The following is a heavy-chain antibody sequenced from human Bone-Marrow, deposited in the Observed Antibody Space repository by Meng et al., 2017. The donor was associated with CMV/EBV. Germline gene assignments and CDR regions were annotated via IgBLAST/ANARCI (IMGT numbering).Heavy chain of an antibody. CDR2: IKQDGSEK. D-gene: IGHD2-2*01. J-gene: IGHJ6*02. CDR3: ARIPEDIVVVPAARASYYYGMDV. V-gene: IGHV3-7*01. CDR1: GFTFSSYA. Sequence: GGSLRLSCAASGFTFSSYAMSWVRQAPGKGLEWVANIKQDGSEKYYVDSVKGRFTISRDNAKNSLYLQMNSLRAEDTAVYYCARIPEDIVVVPAARASYYYGMDVWGQGTTVTVSS.